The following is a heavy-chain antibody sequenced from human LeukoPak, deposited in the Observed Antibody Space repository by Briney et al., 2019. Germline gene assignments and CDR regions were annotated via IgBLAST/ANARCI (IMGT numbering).Heavy chain of an antibody. J-gene: IGHJ4*02. Sequence: GRSLRLSCAASGFTFSSYGMHWVRQAPGKGLEWVAVIWCDGSNKYYADSVKGRFTISRDNSKNTLYLQMNSLRAEDTAVYYCAKETFSSGWYYFDYWGQGTLVTVSS. V-gene: IGHV3-33*06. D-gene: IGHD6-19*01. CDR3: AKETFSSGWYYFDY. CDR2: IWCDGSNK. CDR1: GFTFSSYG.